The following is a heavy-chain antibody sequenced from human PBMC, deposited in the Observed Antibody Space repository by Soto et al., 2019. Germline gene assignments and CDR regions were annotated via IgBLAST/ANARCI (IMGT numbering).Heavy chain of an antibody. CDR3: EKAQGELPFDY. CDR2: ISYDGSNK. Sequence: QVQLVESGGGVVQPGRSLRLSCAASGFTFSSYGMHWVRQAPGKGLEWVAVISYDGSNKYYADSVKGRFTISRDNSKNTLYLQMNSLRAEDTAVYYCEKAQGELPFDYWGQGTLVTVSS. CDR1: GFTFSSYG. D-gene: IGHD1-26*01. V-gene: IGHV3-30*18. J-gene: IGHJ4*02.